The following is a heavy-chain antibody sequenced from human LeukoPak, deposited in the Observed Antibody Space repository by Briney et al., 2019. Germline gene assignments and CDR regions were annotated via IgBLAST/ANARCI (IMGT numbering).Heavy chain of an antibody. J-gene: IGHJ4*02. CDR3: ARHTYYYDSSGYYGLNPFDY. V-gene: IGHV4-39*07. CDR2: IYYSGST. CDR1: GGSISSSSYY. D-gene: IGHD3-22*01. Sequence: SETLSLTCTVSGGSISSSSYYWGWIRQPPGKGLEWIASIYYSGSTYYNPSLKSRVTISVDTSKNQFSLKLSSVTAADTAVYYCARHTYYYDSSGYYGLNPFDYWGQGTLVTVSS.